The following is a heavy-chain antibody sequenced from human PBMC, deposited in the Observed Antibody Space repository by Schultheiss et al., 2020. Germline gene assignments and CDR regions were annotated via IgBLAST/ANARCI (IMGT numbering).Heavy chain of an antibody. D-gene: IGHD6-19*01. Sequence: GGSLRLSCKGSGYSFTSYWIGWVRQMPGKGLEWMGIIYPGDSDTRYSPSFQGQVTISADKTINTAFLQWSSLKASDTAMYYCARRVSSGPDYWGQGTLVTVSS. CDR1: GYSFTSYW. CDR2: IYPGDSDT. J-gene: IGHJ4*02. V-gene: IGHV5-51*01. CDR3: ARRVSSGPDY.